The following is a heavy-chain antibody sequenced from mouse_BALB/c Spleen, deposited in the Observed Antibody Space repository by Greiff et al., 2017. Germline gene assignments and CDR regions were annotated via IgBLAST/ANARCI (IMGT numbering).Heavy chain of an antibody. J-gene: IGHJ4*01. CDR2: INPYNDGT. CDR3: ARGGNSFYYAMDY. Sequence: EVQLQQSGPELVKPGASVKMSCKASGYTFTSYVMHWVKQKPGQGLEWIGYINPYNDGTKYNEKFKGKATLTSDNSSSTAYMELSSLTSEDSAVYYCARGGNSFYYAMDYWGQGTSVTVSS. D-gene: IGHD2-1*01. V-gene: IGHV1-14*01. CDR1: GYTFTSYV.